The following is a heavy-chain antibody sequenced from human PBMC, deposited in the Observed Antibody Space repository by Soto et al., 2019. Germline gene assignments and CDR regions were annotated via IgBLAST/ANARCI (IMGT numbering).Heavy chain of an antibody. J-gene: IGHJ5*02. CDR2: INHSGST. Sequence: SETLSLTCAVYGGSFSGYYWSWNRQPPGKGLEWIGEINHSGSTNYNQSLKSRVTISVDTSKNQFSMKLSSVTAADTAVYYCARGKGIYYYGSGSYYNWFDPWGQGTLVTSPQ. CDR3: ARGKGIYYYGSGSYYNWFDP. D-gene: IGHD3-10*01. CDR1: GGSFSGYY. V-gene: IGHV4-34*01.